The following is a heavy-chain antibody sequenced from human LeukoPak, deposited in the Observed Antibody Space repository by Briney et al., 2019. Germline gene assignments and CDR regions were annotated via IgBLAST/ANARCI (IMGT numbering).Heavy chain of an antibody. J-gene: IGHJ4*02. V-gene: IGHV3-30*18. Sequence: GGSLRLSCAASGFTFSSYGMHWVRQAPGKGLEWVTLISHDGSYKYYADSVRGRFAISRDNSKNTLYLQMISLRAEDSAVYYCAKDLPKWGYFSGGSCHSPLDYWGQGTLVTVSS. D-gene: IGHD2-15*01. CDR3: AKDLPKWGYFSGGSCHSPLDY. CDR1: GFTFSSYG. CDR2: ISHDGSYK.